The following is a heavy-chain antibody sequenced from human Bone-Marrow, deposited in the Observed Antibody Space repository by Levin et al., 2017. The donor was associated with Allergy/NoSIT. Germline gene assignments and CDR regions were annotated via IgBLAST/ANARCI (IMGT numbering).Heavy chain of an antibody. Sequence: GGSLRLSCAASGFTFSDYYMSWIRQAPGKGLEWVSYISSSSSYTNYADSVKGRFTISRDNAKNSLYLQMNSLRAEDTAVYYCARTGAEGSSWQYIGVGAFDIWGQGTMVTVSS. J-gene: IGHJ3*02. CDR3: ARTGAEGSSWQYIGVGAFDI. D-gene: IGHD6-13*01. CDR2: ISSSSSYT. CDR1: GFTFSDYY. V-gene: IGHV3-11*03.